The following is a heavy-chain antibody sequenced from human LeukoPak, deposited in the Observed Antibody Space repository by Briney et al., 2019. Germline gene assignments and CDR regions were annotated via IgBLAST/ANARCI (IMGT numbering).Heavy chain of an antibody. CDR3: AKQLWSANDY. CDR1: GFTYSSYG. CDR2: ISGSGGST. V-gene: IGHV3-23*01. Sequence: GGSLRLSCAASGFTYSSYGMSWVRQAPGKGLEWVSAISGSGGSTYYADSVKGRFTISRDNSKNTLYLQMNSLRAEDTAVYYCAKQLWSANDYWAQGTLVTVSS. D-gene: IGHD5-18*01. J-gene: IGHJ4*02.